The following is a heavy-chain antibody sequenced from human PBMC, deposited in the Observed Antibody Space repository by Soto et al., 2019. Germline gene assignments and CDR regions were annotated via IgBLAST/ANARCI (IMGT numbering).Heavy chain of an antibody. D-gene: IGHD2-15*01. Sequence: PGGSLRLSCAASGFTFSSYAMHWVRQAPGKGLEWVAVISYDGSNKYYADSVKGRFTISRDNSKNTLYLQMNSLRAEDTAVYYCARDRFPGVVADKTEGRIYYGMDVWGQGTTVTVSS. CDR3: ARDRFPGVVADKTEGRIYYGMDV. V-gene: IGHV3-30-3*01. CDR2: ISYDGSNK. J-gene: IGHJ6*02. CDR1: GFTFSSYA.